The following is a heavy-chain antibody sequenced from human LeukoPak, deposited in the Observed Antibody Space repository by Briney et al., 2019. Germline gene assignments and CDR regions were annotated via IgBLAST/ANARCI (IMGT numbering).Heavy chain of an antibody. CDR1: GFTFSSYA. V-gene: IGHV3-23*01. CDR2: ISGSGGST. J-gene: IGHJ4*02. CDR3: AKDLGFQLPSYYFDY. Sequence: GSLRLSCAASGFTFSSYAMSWVRQAPGKGLEWVSAISGSGGSTYYADPVKGRFTISRDKSKNTLHLQMSSLRAEDTAIYYCAKDLGFQLPSYYFDYWGQGTLVTVSS. D-gene: IGHD2-2*01.